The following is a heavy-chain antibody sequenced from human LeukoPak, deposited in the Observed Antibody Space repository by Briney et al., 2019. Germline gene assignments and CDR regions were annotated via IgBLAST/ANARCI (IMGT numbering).Heavy chain of an antibody. CDR3: ARGTSPRVFDY. Sequence: SETLSLTCTVSGGSININTHYWNWIRQHPEKGLEWIGYIYYSGSTNYNPSLKSRVTISVDTSKNQFSLKLSSVTAADTAVYYCARGTSPRVFDYWGQGTLVTVSS. CDR1: GGSININTHY. J-gene: IGHJ4*02. CDR2: IYYSGST. V-gene: IGHV4-61*01. D-gene: IGHD2-8*01.